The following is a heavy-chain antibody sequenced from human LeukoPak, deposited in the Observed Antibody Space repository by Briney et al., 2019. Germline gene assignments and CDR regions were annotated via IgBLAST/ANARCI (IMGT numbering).Heavy chain of an antibody. CDR1: GFTFSSYG. J-gene: IGHJ4*02. V-gene: IGHV3-30*18. D-gene: IGHD3-10*01. CDR2: ISYDGSNK. Sequence: GGSLRLSCAASGFTFSSYGMHWVRQAPGKGLERVAVISYDGSNKYYADSVKGRFTISRDNSKNTLYLQMNSLRAEDTAVYYCAKDRGSGSYYIFDYWGQGTLVTVSS. CDR3: AKDRGSGSYYIFDY.